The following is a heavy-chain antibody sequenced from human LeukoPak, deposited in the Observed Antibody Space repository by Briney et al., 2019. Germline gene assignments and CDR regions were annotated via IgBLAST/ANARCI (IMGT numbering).Heavy chain of an antibody. CDR1: GFTFSDHY. CDR3: SRDPSLNL. V-gene: IGHV3-72*01. J-gene: IGHJ6*04. Sequence: GGSLRLSCVASGFTFSDHYMDWVRQAPGKGLEWVGRTRNKANSYTTEYAASVKGRFTISRDDSKNSLYLEMNSLKTEDTAVYYCSRDPSLNLWGKGTTVTVSS. CDR2: TRNKANSYTT. D-gene: IGHD1-14*01.